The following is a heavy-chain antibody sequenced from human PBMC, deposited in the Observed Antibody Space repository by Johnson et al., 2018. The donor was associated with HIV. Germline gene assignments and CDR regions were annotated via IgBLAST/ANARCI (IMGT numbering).Heavy chain of an antibody. V-gene: IGHV3-30-3*01. D-gene: IGHD6-19*01. CDR1: GFTFSSYA. CDR2: ISYDGSKK. CDR3: ARVGQWLVHCTVCAFDI. J-gene: IGHJ3*02. Sequence: VQLVESGGGVVQPGRSLRLSCAASGFTFSSYAMHWVRQAPGTGLGWVAVISYDGSKKYYADSVKGRFPISRDNSKNTLYLKMNSLRAEDTAVYYCARVGQWLVHCTVCAFDIWGQGTMVTVSS.